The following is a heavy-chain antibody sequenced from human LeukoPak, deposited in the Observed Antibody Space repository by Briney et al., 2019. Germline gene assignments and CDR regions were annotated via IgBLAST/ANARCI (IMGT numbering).Heavy chain of an antibody. CDR2: ISSSSSYI. Sequence: GGSLRLSCAASGFTFSSYSMNWVRQAPAKGLEWVSSISSSSSYIYYADSVKGRFTISRDNAKDSLYLQMNSLRAEDTAVYYCASSIAAAGDFDYWGQGTLVTVSS. CDR1: GFTFSSYS. D-gene: IGHD6-13*01. J-gene: IGHJ4*02. V-gene: IGHV3-21*01. CDR3: ASSIAAAGDFDY.